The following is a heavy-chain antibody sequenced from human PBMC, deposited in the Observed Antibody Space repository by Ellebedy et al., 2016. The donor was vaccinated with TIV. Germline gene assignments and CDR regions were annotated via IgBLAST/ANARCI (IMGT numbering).Heavy chain of an antibody. V-gene: IGHV1-69*13. Sequence: SVKVSXXASGATFNSLAISWVRQAPGQGLEWMGGIIPIFETPMFAQKFQGRVTITADESTTTAYMELSSLRSEDTAVYFCARAPDNGGTSGLYYLDYWGQGTLVTVSS. CDR3: ARAPDNGGTSGLYYLDY. J-gene: IGHJ4*02. CDR2: IIPIFETP. CDR1: GATFNSLA. D-gene: IGHD4-23*01.